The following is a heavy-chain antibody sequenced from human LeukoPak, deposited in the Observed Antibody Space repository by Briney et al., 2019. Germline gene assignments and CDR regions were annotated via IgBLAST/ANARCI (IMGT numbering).Heavy chain of an antibody. Sequence: SETLSLTCTVSGGSINTYYWNWIRQPPGKGLEWIGYIYYSGSTNYNPSLKSRVTISVDTSRNQLSLKLNSVTAADTAVYYCASVEICYDSSKGHDAFDIRGQGTMVTVSS. D-gene: IGHD3-22*01. J-gene: IGHJ3*02. CDR2: IYYSGST. V-gene: IGHV4-59*01. CDR3: ASVEICYDSSKGHDAFDI. CDR1: GGSINTYY.